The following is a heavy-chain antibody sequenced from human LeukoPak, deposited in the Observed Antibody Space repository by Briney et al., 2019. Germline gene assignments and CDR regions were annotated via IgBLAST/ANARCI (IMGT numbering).Heavy chain of an antibody. D-gene: IGHD3-10*01. CDR3: TADRLLWFGELIFDY. CDR1: GFTFSNAW. V-gene: IGHV3-15*01. CDR2: IKSKTDGGTT. J-gene: IGHJ4*02. Sequence: GGSLRLSCAASGFTFSNAWMSWVRQAPGKGLEWVGRIKSKTDGGTTDYAAPVKGRFTISRDDSKNTLYLQMNSLKTEDTAVYYCTADRLLWFGELIFDYWGQGTLVTVSS.